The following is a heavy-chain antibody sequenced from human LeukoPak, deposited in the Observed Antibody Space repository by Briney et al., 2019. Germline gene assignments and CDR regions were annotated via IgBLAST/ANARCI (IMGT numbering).Heavy chain of an antibody. J-gene: IGHJ4*02. CDR2: ISAYNGNT. Sequence: ASVKVSCKASGYTCTSYDINWVRQAPGQGLEWMGWISAYNGNTNYAQKLQGRVTMTTDTSTSTAYMELRSLRSDDTAVYYCARDPPYSSGWYETDYWGQGTLVTVSS. V-gene: IGHV1-18*01. D-gene: IGHD6-19*01. CDR1: GYTCTSYD. CDR3: ARDPPYSSGWYETDY.